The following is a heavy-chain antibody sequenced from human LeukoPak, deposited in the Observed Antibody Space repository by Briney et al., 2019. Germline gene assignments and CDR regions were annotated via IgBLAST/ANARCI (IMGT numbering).Heavy chain of an antibody. CDR2: INPNSGGT. D-gene: IGHD2-2*01. Sequence: ASVKVSCKTSGYTFTAYYMHWVRQAPGQGLEWMGWINPNSGGTNYAQKFQGRVTMTRDTSITTAYMELSRLRSDDTAVYYCARGPIVVVPAAKGSGWFDAWGQGTLVTVSS. V-gene: IGHV1-2*02. CDR1: GYTFTAYY. J-gene: IGHJ5*02. CDR3: ARGPIVVVPAAKGSGWFDA.